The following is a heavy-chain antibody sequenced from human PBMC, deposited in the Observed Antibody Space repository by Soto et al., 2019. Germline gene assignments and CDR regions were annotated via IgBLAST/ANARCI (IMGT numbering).Heavy chain of an antibody. CDR2: IHYSGST. J-gene: IGHJ4*02. V-gene: IGHV4-59*01. Sequence: SETLSLTCTVSGASINDYYWSWIRQLPGKGLEWIGYIHYSGSTKSIASLKSRVTISVDTSKNQLSLKLSSVTAADTAVYYCAKDLEVGYNPRPVDYWGQGTLVTVSS. CDR1: GASINDYY. D-gene: IGHD5-12*01. CDR3: AKDLEVGYNPRPVDY.